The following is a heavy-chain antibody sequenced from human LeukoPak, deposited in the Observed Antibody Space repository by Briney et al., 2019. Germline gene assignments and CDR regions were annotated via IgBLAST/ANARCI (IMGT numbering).Heavy chain of an antibody. V-gene: IGHV1-24*01. CDR3: ATGLAVTYTYGMDV. D-gene: IGHD2-2*02. CDR2: LDPEDGET. CDR1: GYTLTELS. J-gene: IGHJ6*02. Sequence: ASVKVSCKVSGYTLTELSMHWVRQAPGKGLGWMGGLDPEDGETIYAQKFQGRVTMTEDTSTDTAYMELSSLRPEDTAVYYCATGLAVTYTYGMDVWGQGTTVTVSS.